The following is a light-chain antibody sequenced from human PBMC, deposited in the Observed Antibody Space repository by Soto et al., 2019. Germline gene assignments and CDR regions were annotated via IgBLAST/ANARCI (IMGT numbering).Light chain of an antibody. CDR1: QSVSGNS. Sequence: EIVLTQSPGTLSLSPGERATLSCRASQSVSGNSLAWYQQKPGQAPRLLIYSASHRATDIPDRFSGSGSATDFTLAISSLEPEDFAVYYCRQYGSSPITFGQGTRLEIK. V-gene: IGKV3-20*01. CDR2: SAS. J-gene: IGKJ5*01. CDR3: RQYGSSPIT.